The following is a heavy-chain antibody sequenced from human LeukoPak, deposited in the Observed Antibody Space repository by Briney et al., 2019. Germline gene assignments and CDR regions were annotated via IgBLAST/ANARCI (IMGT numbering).Heavy chain of an antibody. CDR1: GFTFSDYY. J-gene: IGHJ4*02. CDR3: ARGRYNYGQHFDY. V-gene: IGHV3-11*04. CDR2: ITTGGDTI. D-gene: IGHD1-1*01. Sequence: GGSLRLSCATSGFTFSDYYMSWIRQAPGKGLQWVSYITTGGDTIYYADSVKGRFTISRDNAKNSLCLQMNSLRAEGTAVYYCARGRYNYGQHFDYWGQGTLVTVSS.